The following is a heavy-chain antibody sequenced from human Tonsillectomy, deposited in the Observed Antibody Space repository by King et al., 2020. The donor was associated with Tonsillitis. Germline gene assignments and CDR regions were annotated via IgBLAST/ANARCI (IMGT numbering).Heavy chain of an antibody. CDR3: ARPHERWMPRDEGFDI. CDR1: GYNFANYW. Sequence: VQLVQSGVDVKEPGESLKISCTGSGYNFANYWIVWVRQLPGKGLEWVGIINTADSQSIYSPSFQGHVTISANKSTSVYYLQWDRLKTSDTATYYCARPHERWMPRDEGFDIWGEGTMVTVSA. CDR2: INTADSQS. V-gene: IGHV5-51*01. D-gene: IGHD1-1*01. J-gene: IGHJ3*02.